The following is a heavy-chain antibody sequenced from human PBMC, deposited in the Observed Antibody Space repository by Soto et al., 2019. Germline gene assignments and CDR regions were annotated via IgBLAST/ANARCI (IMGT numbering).Heavy chain of an antibody. J-gene: IGHJ6*02. Sequence: GASVKVSCTASGYTFTSYDINWVRQATGQGLEWMGWMNPNSGNTGYAQKFQGRVTMTRNTSISTAYMELSSLRSEDTAVYYCAGAAIADYYYYYGMDVWGQGTTVTVSS. CDR2: MNPNSGNT. V-gene: IGHV1-8*01. D-gene: IGHD6-13*01. CDR1: GYTFTSYD. CDR3: AGAAIADYYYYYGMDV.